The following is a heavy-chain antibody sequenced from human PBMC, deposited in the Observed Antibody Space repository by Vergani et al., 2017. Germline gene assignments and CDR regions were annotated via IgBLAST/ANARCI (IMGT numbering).Heavy chain of an antibody. CDR2: IQSKNDGGTA. D-gene: IGHD2-21*01. J-gene: IGHJ4*02. CDR3: YSDYHDY. V-gene: IGHV3-15*01. Sequence: EVQVVESGGGLINPGGSLTLSCVVSGITFKNAWINWVRQAPGKGREGIGRIQSKNDGGTADYAAPLKGRFTIPRDDSKDSAFLLVNNLKTEDTSVYFCYSDYHDYWGQGTLVTVSS. CDR1: GITFKNAW.